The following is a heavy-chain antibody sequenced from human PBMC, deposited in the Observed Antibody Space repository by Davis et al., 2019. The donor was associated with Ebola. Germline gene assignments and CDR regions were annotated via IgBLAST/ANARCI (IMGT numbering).Heavy chain of an antibody. Sequence: ASVKVSCKASGYTFISYSMHWVRQAPGQSLEWMGWINAGNGNTKYSQKFQGRVTITRDTSASTAYMELSSLRSEDTAVYYCARMLWSGYYFDYWGQGTLVTVSS. V-gene: IGHV1-3*01. CDR1: GYTFISYS. CDR3: ARMLWSGYYFDY. J-gene: IGHJ4*02. D-gene: IGHD3-10*02. CDR2: INAGNGNT.